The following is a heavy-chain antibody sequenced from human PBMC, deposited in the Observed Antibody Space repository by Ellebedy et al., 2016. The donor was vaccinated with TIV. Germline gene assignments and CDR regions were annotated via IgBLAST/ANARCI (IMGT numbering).Heavy chain of an antibody. CDR1: GYTFTSYY. CDR3: AREYPNYGSGSYTYDY. CDR2: INPSGGST. Sequence: AASVKVSCKASGYTFTSYYMHWVRQAPGQGLEWMGIINPSGGSTSYAQKFQGRVTMTRDTSTSTVYMELSSLRSEDTAVYYCAREYPNYGSGSYTYDYWGQGTLVTVSS. V-gene: IGHV1-46*01. D-gene: IGHD3-10*01. J-gene: IGHJ4*02.